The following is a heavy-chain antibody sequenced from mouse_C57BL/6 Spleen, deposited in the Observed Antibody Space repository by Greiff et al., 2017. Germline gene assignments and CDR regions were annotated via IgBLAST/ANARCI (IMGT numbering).Heavy chain of an antibody. D-gene: IGHD1-1*01. V-gene: IGHV1-42*01. CDR1: GYSFTGYY. CDR2: INPSTGGT. CDR3: ARKRATVVAPFDY. Sequence: VQLQQSGPELVKPGASVKISCKASGYSFTGYYMNWVKQSPEKSLEWIGEINPSTGGTTYNQKFKAKATLTVDKSSSTAYMQLKSLTSEDSAVYYCARKRATVVAPFDYWGQGTTLTVSS. J-gene: IGHJ2*01.